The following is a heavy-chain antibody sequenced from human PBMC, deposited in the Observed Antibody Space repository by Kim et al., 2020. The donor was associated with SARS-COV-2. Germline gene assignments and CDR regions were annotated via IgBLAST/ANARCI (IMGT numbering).Heavy chain of an antibody. CDR2: INPNSGGT. CDR1: GYTFTGYY. D-gene: IGHD3-22*01. CDR3: ARDQVLGTYYYDSSGYLDY. J-gene: IGHJ4*02. Sequence: ASVKVSCKASGYTFTGYYMHWVRQAPGQGLEWMGRINPNSGGTNYAQKFQGRVTMTRDTSISTAYMELSRLRSDDTAVYYCARDQVLGTYYYDSSGYLDYWGQGTLVTVSS. V-gene: IGHV1-2*06.